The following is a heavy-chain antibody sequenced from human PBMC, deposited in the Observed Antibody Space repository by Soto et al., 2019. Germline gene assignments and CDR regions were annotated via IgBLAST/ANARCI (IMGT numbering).Heavy chain of an antibody. Sequence: EVQLVESGGGVVRPGGSLRLSCAASGFTFDDYGMSWVRQAPGKGLEWVSGINWNGGSTGYADSVKGRFTISRDNAKNSLYLHINSLRAEDTALYHCARAVVGDIVVVVAAYDYWGQGTLVTVSS. CDR2: INWNGGST. CDR1: GFTFDDYG. J-gene: IGHJ4*02. V-gene: IGHV3-20*01. D-gene: IGHD2-15*01. CDR3: ARAVVGDIVVVVAAYDY.